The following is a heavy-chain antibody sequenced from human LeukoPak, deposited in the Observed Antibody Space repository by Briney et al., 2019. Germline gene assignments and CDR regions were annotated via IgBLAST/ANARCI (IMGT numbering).Heavy chain of an antibody. V-gene: IGHV3-23*01. Sequence: GGSLRLSCAASGFTFSSYSMNWVRQAPGKGLEWVSAISGSGGSTYYADSVKGRFTISRDNSKNTLYLQMNSLRAEDTAVYYCAKDPNYDFWSGYYTWGQGTLVTVSS. D-gene: IGHD3-3*01. CDR2: ISGSGGST. CDR1: GFTFSSYS. CDR3: AKDPNYDFWSGYYT. J-gene: IGHJ5*02.